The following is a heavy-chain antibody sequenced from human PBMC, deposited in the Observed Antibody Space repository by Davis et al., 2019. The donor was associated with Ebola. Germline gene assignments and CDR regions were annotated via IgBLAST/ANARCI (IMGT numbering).Heavy chain of an antibody. CDR1: GGSVSSGSYY. V-gene: IGHV4-61*01. J-gene: IGHJ6*02. D-gene: IGHD4-23*01. Sequence: SETLSLTCTVSGGSVSSGSYYWSWIRQPPGKGLEWIGEINHSGSTNYNPSLKSRVTISVDTSKNQFSLKLSSVTAADTAVYYCARRAVVVTPYYYYGMDVWGQGTTVTVSS. CDR2: INHSGST. CDR3: ARRAVVVTPYYYYGMDV.